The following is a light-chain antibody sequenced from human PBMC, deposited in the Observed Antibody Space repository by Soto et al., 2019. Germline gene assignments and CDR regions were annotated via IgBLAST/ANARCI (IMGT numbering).Light chain of an antibody. CDR2: GAS. CDR3: QQYGSSPET. V-gene: IGKV3-15*01. CDR1: QSVNIN. J-gene: IGKJ1*01. Sequence: ERVMPLSPATLSVAPGERATLSCRASQSVNINLAWYQQKPGQAPRLLIFGASSRANGIPARFSGSGSGTDFTLTISRLEPEDFAVYYCQQYGSSPETFGQGTKVDIK.